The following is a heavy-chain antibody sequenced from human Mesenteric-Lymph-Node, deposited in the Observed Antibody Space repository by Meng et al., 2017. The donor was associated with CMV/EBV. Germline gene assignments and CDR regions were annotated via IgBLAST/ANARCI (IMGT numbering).Heavy chain of an antibody. V-gene: IGHV3-21*01. Sequence: GESLKISCAASGFTFSGYSMNWVRQAPGKGLEWVSSISSSSNYIYYADSLKGRFTISRDNAKNSLYLQMNSLRAEDTAVYYCARGMFRPVATPPGVWGQGTTVTVSS. J-gene: IGHJ6*02. D-gene: IGHD2-2*01. CDR3: ARGMFRPVATPPGV. CDR2: ISSSSNYI. CDR1: GFTFSGYS.